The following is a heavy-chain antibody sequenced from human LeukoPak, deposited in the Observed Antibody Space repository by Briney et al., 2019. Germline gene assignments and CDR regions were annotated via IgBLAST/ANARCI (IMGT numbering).Heavy chain of an antibody. CDR1: GGTFSTYA. CDR2: IIPIFGTA. CDR3: ARGQGGSGSYYWFDP. J-gene: IGHJ5*02. Sequence: SVKVSCKASGGTFSTYAISWVRQAPGQGLEWMGGIIPIFGTANYAQKFQGRVTITTDESTSTAYMELSSLRSEDTAVYYCARGQGGSGSYYWFDPWGQGTLVTVSS. D-gene: IGHD3-10*01. V-gene: IGHV1-69*05.